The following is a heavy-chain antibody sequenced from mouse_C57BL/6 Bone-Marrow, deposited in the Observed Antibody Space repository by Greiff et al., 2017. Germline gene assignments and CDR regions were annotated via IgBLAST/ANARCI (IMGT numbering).Heavy chain of an antibody. Sequence: VQVVESGPGLVAPSQSLSITCTVSGFSLTSYGVDWVRQSPGKGLEWLGVIWGVGSTNYNSALKSRLSISKDNSKSQVFLKMNSLQTDDTAMYYCASLSSWFAYWGQGTLVTVSA. CDR2: IWGVGST. J-gene: IGHJ3*01. CDR1: GFSLTSYG. D-gene: IGHD6-5*01. V-gene: IGHV2-6*01. CDR3: ASLSSWFAY.